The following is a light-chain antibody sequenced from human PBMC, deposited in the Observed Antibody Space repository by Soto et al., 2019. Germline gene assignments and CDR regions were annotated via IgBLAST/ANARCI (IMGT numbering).Light chain of an antibody. CDR1: GSNIGSNT. CDR3: AAWDDSLSGYV. CDR2: NNN. J-gene: IGLJ1*01. V-gene: IGLV1-44*01. Sequence: QSVLTQPPSASXTPGQRVSIFCSGSGSNIGSNTVHWYQKLPGTAPKPLMYNNNQRPSGVPDRFSGSKSGTSASLAISGLQSEDEADYYCAAWDDSLSGYVFGTGTKVTVL.